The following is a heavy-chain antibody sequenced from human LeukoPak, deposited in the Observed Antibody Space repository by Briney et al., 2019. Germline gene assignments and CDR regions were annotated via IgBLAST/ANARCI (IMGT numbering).Heavy chain of an antibody. J-gene: IGHJ4*02. D-gene: IGHD2-15*01. CDR3: AKDLWGFVEVAAILDY. CDR2: ISGSGGST. V-gene: IGHV3-23*01. CDR1: EFSVGSNY. Sequence: GGSPRLSCAASEFSVGSNYMAWVRQAPGKGLEWVSGISGSGGSTDYADSVKGRFTISRDNSKNTLYLQVNSLRAEDTAVYYCAKDLWGFVEVAAILDYWGQGTLVTVSS.